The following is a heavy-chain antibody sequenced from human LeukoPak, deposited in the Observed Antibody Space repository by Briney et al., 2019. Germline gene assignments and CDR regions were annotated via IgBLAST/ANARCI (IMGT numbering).Heavy chain of an antibody. CDR2: IYYSGST. CDR1: GGSISSSSYY. V-gene: IGHV4-39*07. D-gene: IGHD3-10*01. J-gene: IGHJ4*02. CDR3: ARGHYGSGTGTYSH. Sequence: PSETLSLTCTVSGGSISSSSYYWGWIRQPPGKGLEWIGSIYYSGSTNYNPSLKSRVTISVDTSKNQFSLTLSSVTAADTAVYYCARGHYGSGTGTYSHWGQGTLVTVSA.